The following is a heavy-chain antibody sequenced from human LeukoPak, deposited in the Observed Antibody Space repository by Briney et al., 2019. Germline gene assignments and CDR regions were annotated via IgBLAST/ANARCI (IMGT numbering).Heavy chain of an antibody. Sequence: PGGSLRLSCAASGFAFSNYGMNWVRQAPGKGLEWVSGITGSGSTTYYADSVKGRFTISRDNSKNTLYLQMNSLRAEDTAVYYCAKSGLNRFDYWGQGTLVTVSS. CDR3: AKSGLNRFDY. J-gene: IGHJ4*02. CDR1: GFAFSNYG. D-gene: IGHD2-15*01. CDR2: ITGSGSTT. V-gene: IGHV3-23*01.